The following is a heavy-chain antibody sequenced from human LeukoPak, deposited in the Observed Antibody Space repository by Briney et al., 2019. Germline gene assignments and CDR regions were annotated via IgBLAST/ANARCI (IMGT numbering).Heavy chain of an antibody. J-gene: IGHJ4*02. D-gene: IGHD6-13*01. CDR1: GYTFTDYY. CDR2: INPNSGGT. Sequence: GASVKVSCKVSGYTFTDYYMHWVRQAPGQGLEWMGWINPNSGGTNYAQKFQGRVTMTRDTSISTAYMELSRLRSGDTAVYYYARDLRPHSGAAAGTEGDYWGQGTLVTVSS. CDR3: ARDLRPHSGAAAGTEGDY. V-gene: IGHV1-2*02.